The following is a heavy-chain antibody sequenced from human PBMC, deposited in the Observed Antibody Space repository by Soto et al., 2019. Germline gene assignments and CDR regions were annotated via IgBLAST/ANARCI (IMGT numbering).Heavy chain of an antibody. J-gene: IGHJ6*02. CDR3: ARGVRTGFYGMDV. D-gene: IGHD3-10*01. Sequence: WASVKVSCKASGGTFSNYAISWVRQAPGQGLEWVGGIIPMFGTSNYAQNFQGRVSITADESTSTAYMELSSLRSEDTAVYYCARGVRTGFYGMDVWGQGTTVTAP. CDR1: GGTFSNYA. CDR2: IIPMFGTS. V-gene: IGHV1-69*13.